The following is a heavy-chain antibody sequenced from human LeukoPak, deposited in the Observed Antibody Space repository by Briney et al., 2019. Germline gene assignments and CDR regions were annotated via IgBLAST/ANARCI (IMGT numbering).Heavy chain of an antibody. Sequence: GGSLRLSCAASGFTFSSYRMNWVRQAPGKGLEWVSYISSSDNTIHYADSVKGRFTISRDNAKNSLYLEMNSLRDEDTAVYYCARVHRGYSYGRLDYWGQGTLVTVSS. J-gene: IGHJ4*02. CDR2: ISSSDNTI. CDR3: ARVHRGYSYGRLDY. V-gene: IGHV3-48*02. D-gene: IGHD5-18*01. CDR1: GFTFSSYR.